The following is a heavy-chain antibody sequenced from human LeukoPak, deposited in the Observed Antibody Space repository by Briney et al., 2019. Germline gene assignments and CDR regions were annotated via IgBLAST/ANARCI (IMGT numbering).Heavy chain of an antibody. V-gene: IGHV3-48*03. Sequence: GGSLRLSCAASGFTFSSYEMNWVRQAPGKGLEWVSYISSSGSTIYYADSVKGRFTISRDNAKNSLYLQMNSLRDEDTAVYYCARDRWFGESTGWFDPWGQGTLVTVSS. CDR2: ISSSGSTI. CDR1: GFTFSSYE. D-gene: IGHD3-10*01. CDR3: ARDRWFGESTGWFDP. J-gene: IGHJ5*02.